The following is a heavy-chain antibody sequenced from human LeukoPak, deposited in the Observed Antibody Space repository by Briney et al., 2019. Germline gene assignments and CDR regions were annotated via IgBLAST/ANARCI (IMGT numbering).Heavy chain of an antibody. CDR3: AKYCGGGCIRNLDY. J-gene: IGHJ4*02. D-gene: IGHD2-21*02. V-gene: IGHV3-23*01. CDR2: IGGDHGGI. CDR1: GFTFSTHA. Sequence: GGSLRLSCAASGFTFSTHAMTWVRQAPGRGLEWVTVIGGDHGGIQYADSVKGRFIVSRDNSKSTLYLQMNSLREEDTAVYYCAKYCGGGCIRNLDYWGQGTLVTVSS.